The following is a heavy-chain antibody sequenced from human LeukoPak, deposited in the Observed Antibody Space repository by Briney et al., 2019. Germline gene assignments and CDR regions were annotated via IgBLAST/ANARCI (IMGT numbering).Heavy chain of an antibody. D-gene: IGHD3-10*01. CDR2: IKQDGSEK. CDR3: ARLWFGENIDY. V-gene: IGHV3-7*01. Sequence: GGSLRLSCAASGFTFSSYWMSWVRQAPGKGLELVANIKQDGSEKYYVDSVKGRFTISRDNAKNSLYLQMNSLRAEDTAVYYCARLWFGENIDYWGQGTLVTVSS. CDR1: GFTFSSYW. J-gene: IGHJ4*02.